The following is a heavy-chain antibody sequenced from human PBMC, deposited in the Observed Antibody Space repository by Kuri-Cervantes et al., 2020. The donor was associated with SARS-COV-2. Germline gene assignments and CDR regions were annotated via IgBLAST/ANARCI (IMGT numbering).Heavy chain of an antibody. CDR3: ARVGAVAGFRYFDY. Sequence: SVKVSCKASGGTFSSYAISWVRQAPGQGLEWMGGIIPIFGTANYAQKFQGRVTITADESTSTAYMELSSLRSEDTAVYYCARVGAVAGFRYFDYWGRGTLVTVSS. D-gene: IGHD6-19*01. CDR1: GGTFSSYA. J-gene: IGHJ4*02. V-gene: IGHV1-69*13. CDR2: IIPIFGTA.